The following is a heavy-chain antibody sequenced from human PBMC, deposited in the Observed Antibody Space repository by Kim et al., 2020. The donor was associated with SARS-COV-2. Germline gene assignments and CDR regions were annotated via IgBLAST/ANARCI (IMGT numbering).Heavy chain of an antibody. CDR2: ISGSGTIT. CDR1: GFTFSSFA. Sequence: GGSLRLSCAASGFTFSSFAMSWVRQAPGKGLEWVSTISGSGTITHYAESVEGRFTISRDNSKNTLYLQLSSLRVEDTAVYYCPKGCGSTTCYTSDYWGRGTLVIVSA. V-gene: IGHV3-23*01. J-gene: IGHJ4*02. D-gene: IGHD2-2*02. CDR3: PKGCGSTTCYTSDY.